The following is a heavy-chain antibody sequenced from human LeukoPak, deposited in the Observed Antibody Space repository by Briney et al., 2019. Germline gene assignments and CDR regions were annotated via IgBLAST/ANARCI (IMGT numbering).Heavy chain of an antibody. Sequence: PGRSLGLSCAASGFTFSSYAMHWVRQAPGKGLEWVAVISYDGSNKYYADSVKGRFTISRDNSKNTLYLQMNSLRAEDTAVYYCARAKSTKYYFDYWGQGTLVTVSS. CDR2: ISYDGSNK. V-gene: IGHV3-30-3*01. CDR3: ARAKSTKYYFDY. CDR1: GFTFSSYA. J-gene: IGHJ4*02.